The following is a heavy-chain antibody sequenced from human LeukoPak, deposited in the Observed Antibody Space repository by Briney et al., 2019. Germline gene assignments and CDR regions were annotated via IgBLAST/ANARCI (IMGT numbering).Heavy chain of an antibody. V-gene: IGHV4-61*01. CDR1: GGSVSSGSYY. CDR2: IYYSGST. Sequence: SETLSLTCTVSGGSVSSGSYYWSWIRQPPGKGLEWIGYIYYSGSTNYNPSLKSRVTISVDTSKNQFSLKLSSVSAADTAVYYCASQKYYYDSSGYYYARGGPTSWVDYWGQGTLVTVSS. J-gene: IGHJ4*02. D-gene: IGHD3-22*01. CDR3: ASQKYYYDSSGYYYARGGPTSWVDY.